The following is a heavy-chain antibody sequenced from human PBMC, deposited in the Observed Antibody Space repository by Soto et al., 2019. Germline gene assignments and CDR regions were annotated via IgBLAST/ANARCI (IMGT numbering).Heavy chain of an antibody. CDR1: GYTFTSYG. CDR3: AIDRGYYGSGKEDWFDP. D-gene: IGHD3-10*01. J-gene: IGHJ5*02. CDR2: ISAYNGNT. Sequence: ASVKVSCKASGYTFTSYGISWVRQAPGQGLERMGWISAYNGNTNYAQKLQGRVTMTTDTSTSTAYMELRSLRSDDTAVYYCAIDRGYYGSGKEDWFDPWGQGTLVTISS. V-gene: IGHV1-18*01.